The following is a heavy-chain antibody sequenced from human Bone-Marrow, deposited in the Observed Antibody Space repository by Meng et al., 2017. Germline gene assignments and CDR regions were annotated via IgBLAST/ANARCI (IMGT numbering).Heavy chain of an antibody. J-gene: IGHJ6*02. V-gene: IGHV3-30*01. Sequence: GESLKISCAASGFTFSGSAMYWVRQAPGKGLEWVALISFAGTRGFYEDSVKGRFTISRDNSKNTLYLQMNSLRVKDTAVFYCARDPRTGDWDGMAVGGQGTMVTVSS. CDR2: ISFAGTRG. D-gene: IGHD7-27*01. CDR1: GFTFSGSA. CDR3: ARDPRTGDWDGMAV.